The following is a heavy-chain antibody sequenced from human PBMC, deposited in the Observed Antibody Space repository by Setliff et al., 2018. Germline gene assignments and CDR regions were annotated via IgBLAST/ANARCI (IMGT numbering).Heavy chain of an antibody. Sequence: ASVKVSCKASGGAFSIYTISWVRQAPGQGLEWMGRIIPIFGTANYAQKFQGRVTITADKSTSTAYMELSSLRSEDTAVYYCAISTIFGVVSPTPDAFDIWGQGTMVTVS. CDR2: IIPIFGTA. CDR1: GGAFSIYT. J-gene: IGHJ3*02. D-gene: IGHD3-3*01. V-gene: IGHV1-69*08. CDR3: AISTIFGVVSPTPDAFDI.